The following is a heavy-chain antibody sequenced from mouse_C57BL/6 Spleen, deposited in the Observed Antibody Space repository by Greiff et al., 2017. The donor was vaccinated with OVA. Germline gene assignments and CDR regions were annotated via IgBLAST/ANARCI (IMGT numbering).Heavy chain of an antibody. J-gene: IGHJ2*01. V-gene: IGHV1-81*01. D-gene: IGHD1-1*01. CDR2: IYPRSGNT. CDR1: GYTFTSYG. Sequence: LQESGAELARPGASVKLSCKASGYTFTSYGISWVKQRTGQGLEWIGEIYPRSGNTYYNEKFKGKATLTADKSSSTAYMELRSLTSEDSAVYFCARLYYGSSYDYFDYWGQGTTLTVSS. CDR3: ARLYYGSSYDYFDY.